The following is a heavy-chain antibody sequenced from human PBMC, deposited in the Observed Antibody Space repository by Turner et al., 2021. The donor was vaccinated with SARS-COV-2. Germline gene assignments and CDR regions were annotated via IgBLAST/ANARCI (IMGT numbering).Heavy chain of an antibody. V-gene: IGHV4-39*02. CDR1: GASVNTSDYY. Sequence: QLQLQESGPGLVKPSETLSLTCTVSGASVNTSDYYWAWIRQPPEKGLEWIGNIYYSGTTYDNPSIKSRVTISVDTSKNQFSLKLTSVTAADTAVYFCARDTRVVPLWVDSWGQGTLVTVSS. D-gene: IGHD2-2*01. CDR2: IYYSGTT. CDR3: ARDTRVVPLWVDS. J-gene: IGHJ4*02.